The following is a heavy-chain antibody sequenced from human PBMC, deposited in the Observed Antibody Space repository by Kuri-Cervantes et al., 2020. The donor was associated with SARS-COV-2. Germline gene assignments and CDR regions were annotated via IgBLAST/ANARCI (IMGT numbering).Heavy chain of an antibody. CDR2: IYSCGST. J-gene: IGHJ4*02. CDR1: GFTVSSNY. Sequence: GVLKISCAASGFTVSSNYMSWVRQAPGKGLEWVSVIYSCGSTYYADSVKGRFTISRDNSKNTLYLQMNSLRAEDTAVYYCAKDPVSGAVAGMFDYWGQGTLVTVSS. V-gene: IGHV3-53*01. D-gene: IGHD6-19*01. CDR3: AKDPVSGAVAGMFDY.